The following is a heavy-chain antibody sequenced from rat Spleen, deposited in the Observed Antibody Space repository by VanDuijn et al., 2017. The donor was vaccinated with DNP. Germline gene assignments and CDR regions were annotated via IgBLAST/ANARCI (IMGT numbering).Heavy chain of an antibody. D-gene: IGHD1-1*01. CDR1: GFSLSSYG. Sequence: QVQLKESGPGLVQSSRTLSLTCTVSGFSLSSYGVSWVRQPPGKGLEWIAAISGDGSTFYNSALKSRLSISRDTSKSQVFLNVNSLQTEDTAMYFCARHYTYWGQGVMVTVSS. J-gene: IGHJ2*01. CDR2: ISGDGST. V-gene: IGHV2S8*01. CDR3: ARHYTY.